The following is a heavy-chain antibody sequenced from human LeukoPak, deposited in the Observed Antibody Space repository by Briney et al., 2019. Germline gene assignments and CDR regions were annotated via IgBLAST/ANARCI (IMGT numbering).Heavy chain of an antibody. Sequence: SVKVSCKASGFTFTSSAMQWVRQARGQRLEWIGWIVVGSGNTNYAQKFQERVTITRDMSTSTAYMELSSLRSEDTAVYYCAAAPYYYDSSGYYCDYWGQGTLVTVSS. D-gene: IGHD3-22*01. CDR3: AAAPYYYDSSGYYCDY. CDR1: GFTFTSSA. J-gene: IGHJ4*02. V-gene: IGHV1-58*02. CDR2: IVVGSGNT.